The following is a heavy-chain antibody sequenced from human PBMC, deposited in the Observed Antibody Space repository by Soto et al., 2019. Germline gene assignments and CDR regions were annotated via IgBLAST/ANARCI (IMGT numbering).Heavy chain of an antibody. CDR1: GFTFSNAW. Sequence: GGSLRLSCAASGFTFSNAWMSWVRQAPGKGLEWVGRIKSKTDGGTTDYAAPVKGRFTISRDDSKNTLYLQMNSLKTEDTAVYYCTTWYYGSGSYYSYYYYGMDVWGQGTTVTVYS. J-gene: IGHJ6*02. D-gene: IGHD3-10*01. V-gene: IGHV3-15*01. CDR3: TTWYYGSGSYYSYYYYGMDV. CDR2: IKSKTDGGTT.